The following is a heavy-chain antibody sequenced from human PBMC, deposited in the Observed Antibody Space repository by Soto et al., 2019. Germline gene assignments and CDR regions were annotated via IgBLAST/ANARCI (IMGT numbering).Heavy chain of an antibody. CDR2: INPSGGST. J-gene: IGHJ5*02. Sequence: QVQLVQSGAEVKKPGASVKVSCKASGYTFTSYYMHWVRQAPGQGLEWMGIINPSGGSTSYAQKSXXRVTMTRDTSXXTXYXXLSSLRSEDTAVYYCARDPRITIFGVVINPNWFDPWGQGTLVTVSS. CDR1: GYTFTSYY. V-gene: IGHV1-46*01. D-gene: IGHD3-3*01. CDR3: ARDPRITIFGVVINPNWFDP.